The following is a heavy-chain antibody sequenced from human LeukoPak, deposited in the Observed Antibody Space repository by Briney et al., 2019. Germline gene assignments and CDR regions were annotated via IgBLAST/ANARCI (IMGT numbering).Heavy chain of an antibody. J-gene: IGHJ4*02. CDR1: GFTFSSYG. CDR3: AKDRTRRGADYCFDY. Sequence: GGSLRPSCAASGFTFSSYGIHWVRQAPGKGLEWVAVISTDGNDKYYADSVKGRFTISRDNSKSTLYLQMNSLRAEDTAVYYCAKDRTRRGADYCFDYWGQGTLVTVSS. V-gene: IGHV3-30*18. CDR2: ISTDGNDK. D-gene: IGHD3-10*01.